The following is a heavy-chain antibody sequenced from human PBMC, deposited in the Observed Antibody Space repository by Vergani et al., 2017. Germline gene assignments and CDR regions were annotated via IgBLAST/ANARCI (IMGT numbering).Heavy chain of an antibody. CDR3: ARDFLGRARSTSCYFDY. D-gene: IGHD2-2*01. V-gene: IGHV1-3*01. CDR2: INAGNGNT. CDR1: GYTFTSYA. J-gene: IGHJ4*02. Sequence: QVQLVQSGAEVKKPGASVKVSCKASGYTFTSYAMHWVRQAPGQRLEWMGWINAGNGNTKYSQKFQGRVTITRDTSASTAYMELSSLRSEDTAVYYCARDFLGRARSTSCYFDYWGQGTLVTVSS.